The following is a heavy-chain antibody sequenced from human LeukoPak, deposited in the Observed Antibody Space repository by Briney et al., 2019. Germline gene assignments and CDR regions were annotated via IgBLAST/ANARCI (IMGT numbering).Heavy chain of an antibody. CDR2: ISCSGGST. D-gene: IGHD6-19*01. CDR1: GFTFSSYA. V-gene: IGHV3-23*01. J-gene: IGHJ5*02. CDR3: AKEVGSSSGWGADWFDP. Sequence: PGGSLRLSCAASGFTFSSYAMSWVRQAPGKGLEWVSAISCSGGSTYYADSVKGRFTISRDNSKNTLYLQMNSLRAEDTAVYYGAKEVGSSSGWGADWFDPWGQGTLVTVSS.